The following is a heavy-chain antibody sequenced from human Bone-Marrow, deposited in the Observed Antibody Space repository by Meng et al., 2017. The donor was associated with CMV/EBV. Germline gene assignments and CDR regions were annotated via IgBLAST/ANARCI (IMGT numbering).Heavy chain of an antibody. CDR3: ARALRYRGYCSSTSCPNYYYYGMDV. CDR2: ISGSGGST. Sequence: GESLKISCAASGFTFSSYAMSWVRQAPGKGLEWVSAISGSGGSTYYADSVKGRFTISRDNSKNTLYLQMNSLRAEDTAVYYCARALRYRGYCSSTSCPNYYYYGMDVWGQGTTVTVSS. CDR1: GFTFSSYA. D-gene: IGHD2-2*01. V-gene: IGHV3-23*01. J-gene: IGHJ6*02.